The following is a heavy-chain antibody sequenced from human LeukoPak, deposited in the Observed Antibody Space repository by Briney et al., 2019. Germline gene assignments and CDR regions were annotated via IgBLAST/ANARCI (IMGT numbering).Heavy chain of an antibody. CDR2: IRAGGDTT. D-gene: IGHD4-17*01. V-gene: IGHV3-23*01. CDR1: GFTFMTYA. J-gene: IGHJ3*01. CDR3: ARDPNGDYIGAFDF. Sequence: GGSLRLSCTASGFTFMTYAMIWGRQGPGKGLEWVSAIRAGGDTTVYADAVRGRFTISRDNSNNALYLQMNELRADDTAVYYCARDPNGDYIGAFDFWGQGTMVTVSS.